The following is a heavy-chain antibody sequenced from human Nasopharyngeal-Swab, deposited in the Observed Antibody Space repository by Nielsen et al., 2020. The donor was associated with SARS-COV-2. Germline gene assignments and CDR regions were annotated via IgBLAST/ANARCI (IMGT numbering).Heavy chain of an antibody. CDR2: IIPILGIA. V-gene: IGHV1-69*04. CDR1: GGTFSSYA. J-gene: IGHJ3*02. D-gene: IGHD2-2*01. CDR3: AKREVVPAANGYDAFDI. Sequence: KVSCKASGGTFSSYAISWVRQAPGQGLEWMGRIIPILGIANYAQKFQGRVMITADKSTSTAYMELSSLRSEDTAVYYCAKREVVPAANGYDAFDIWGQGTMVTVSS.